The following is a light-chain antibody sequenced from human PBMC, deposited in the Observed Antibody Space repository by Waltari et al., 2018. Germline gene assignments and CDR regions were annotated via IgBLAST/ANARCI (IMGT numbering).Light chain of an antibody. CDR1: QSIRNN. J-gene: IGKJ2*01. CDR2: GAS. Sequence: EIVMTQSPVTLSVSPGERVTLSCGASQSIRNNLAWYQQKAGQPPRPLIYGASTRAPGPPARFSGSGSGTEFALTISSLQPEDFAVYYCHHYNKRPPSYTFGQGTRLEIK. CDR3: HHYNKRPPSYT. V-gene: IGKV3-15*01.